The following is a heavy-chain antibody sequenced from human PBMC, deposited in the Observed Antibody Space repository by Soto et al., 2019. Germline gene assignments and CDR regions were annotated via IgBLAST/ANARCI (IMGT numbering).Heavy chain of an antibody. J-gene: IGHJ5*02. CDR1: GYPFTDNQ. V-gene: IGHV1-2*02. D-gene: IGHD4-4*01. Sequence: ASVKVSCKASGYPFTDNQIHWLRRAPGQGLEWMGRINPKSDDTNYAQKFQGRVTMTRDTSIDTAYLELTGLTSDDTATYYCARKHSLDYIRWGLDPWGQGTLVTLSS. CDR3: ARKHSLDYIRWGLDP. CDR2: INPKSDDT.